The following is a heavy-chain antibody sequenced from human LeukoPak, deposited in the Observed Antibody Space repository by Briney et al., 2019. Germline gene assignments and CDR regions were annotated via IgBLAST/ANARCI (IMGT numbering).Heavy chain of an antibody. V-gene: IGHV4-34*01. CDR1: GGSFSGYY. Sequence: PSETLSLTCAVYGGSFSGYYWSWIRQPPGKGLEWIGEINHSGSTNYNPSLKSRVTISVDTSKNQFSLKLSSVTAADTAVYYCATQPGKAAFFDYWGQGTLVTVSS. CDR3: ATQPGKAAFFDY. D-gene: IGHD2-15*01. CDR2: INHSGST. J-gene: IGHJ4*02.